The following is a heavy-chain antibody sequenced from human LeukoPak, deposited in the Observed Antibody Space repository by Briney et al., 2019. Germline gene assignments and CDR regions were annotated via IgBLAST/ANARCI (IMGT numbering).Heavy chain of an antibody. CDR1: GFTVNSNY. J-gene: IGHJ4*02. CDR3: ARGGPGAFAY. CDR2: MYSGGST. V-gene: IGHV3-53*01. Sequence: GGSLRLSCAASGFTVNSNYMTWVRQAPGKGLEWLSVMYSGGSTYYAASVEGRFTISRDNSKNTVYLQMNSLRAEDTAVYFCARGGPGAFAYWGQGTLVTVSS. D-gene: IGHD3-10*01.